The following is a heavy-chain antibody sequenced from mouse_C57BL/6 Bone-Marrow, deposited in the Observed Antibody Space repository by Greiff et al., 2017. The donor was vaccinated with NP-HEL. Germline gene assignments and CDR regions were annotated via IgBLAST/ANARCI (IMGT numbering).Heavy chain of an antibody. J-gene: IGHJ1*03. Sequence: QVQLQQPGAELVKPGASVKLSCKASGYTFTSYWMHWVKQRPGQGLEWIGMIHPNSGSTNYNEKFKSKATLTVDKSSSTAYMQLSSLTSEDAAVYYCARSRRWYFDVWGTGTTVTVSS. CDR2: IHPNSGST. CDR3: ARSRRWYFDV. CDR1: GYTFTSYW. V-gene: IGHV1-64*01.